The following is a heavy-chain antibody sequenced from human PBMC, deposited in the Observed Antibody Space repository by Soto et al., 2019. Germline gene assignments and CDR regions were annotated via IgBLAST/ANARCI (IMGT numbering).Heavy chain of an antibody. CDR2: ISDSGSGP. CDR1: GFTFSSFA. J-gene: IGHJ6*02. CDR3: AKSSLGDHYGMDV. V-gene: IGHV3-23*01. Sequence: EVQLLESGGGLVQPGGSLRLSCSASGFTFSSFAMTWVRQAPGKGLEWVSVISDSGSGPYYADSVKGRFTISRDNSKNTLYMQMNSLRVEDTAVYYCAKSSLGDHYGMDVWDQGTTVTVSS. D-gene: IGHD6-6*01.